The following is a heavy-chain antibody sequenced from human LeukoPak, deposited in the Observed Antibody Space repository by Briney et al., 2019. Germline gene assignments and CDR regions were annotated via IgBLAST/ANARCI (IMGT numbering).Heavy chain of an antibody. CDR2: PIGSSGNT. CDR3: AKGAYEYIEIGYLDS. CDR1: GFTSTNYT. J-gene: IGHJ4*02. D-gene: IGHD5-12*01. V-gene: IGHV3-23*01. Sequence: VGYLRLSCAASGFTSTNYTMNWLRPGPGNGLEWVSVPIGSSGNTDYANPVKGRFTISRDTSQNPLVLQMQSRRAQDTALFYCAKGAYEYIEIGYLDSWGQGTLVSVSS.